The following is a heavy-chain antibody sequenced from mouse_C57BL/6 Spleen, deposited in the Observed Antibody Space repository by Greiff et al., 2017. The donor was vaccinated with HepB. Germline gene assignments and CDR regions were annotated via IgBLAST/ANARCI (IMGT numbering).Heavy chain of an antibody. Sequence: VKLQESGAELARPGASVKLSCKASGYTFTSYGISWVKQRTGQGLEWIGEIYPRSGNTYYNEKFKGKATLTADKSSSTAYMELRSLTSEDSAVYFCARDYGSHFDYWGQGTTLTVSS. CDR2: IYPRSGNT. CDR1: GYTFTSYG. CDR3: ARDYGSHFDY. V-gene: IGHV1-81*01. D-gene: IGHD1-1*01. J-gene: IGHJ2*01.